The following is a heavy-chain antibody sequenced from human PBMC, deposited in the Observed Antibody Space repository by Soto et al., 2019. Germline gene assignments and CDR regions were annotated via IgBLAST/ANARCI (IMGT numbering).Heavy chain of an antibody. CDR1: GYNFIIYT. J-gene: IGHJ6*02. CDR3: AGGGVGAAGGMDV. CDR2: IIPIFSQT. Sequence: QVQLVQSGAEVKKPGSSVKVSCKSSGYNFIIYTITWVRQAPGQGLEWMGRIIPIFSQTNYAQKFQGRVTITADRSTSTVDMELSGLASDDTAVYSGAGGGVGAAGGMDVGGQGTRVTVSS. D-gene: IGHD1-26*01. V-gene: IGHV1-69*08.